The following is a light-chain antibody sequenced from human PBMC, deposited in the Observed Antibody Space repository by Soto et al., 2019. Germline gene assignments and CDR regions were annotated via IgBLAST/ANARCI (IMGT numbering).Light chain of an antibody. J-gene: IGKJ4*01. V-gene: IGKV3-20*01. CDR1: QSVSSTY. CDR3: QQYGSSPPLT. Sequence: EIVLTQSPGTLSLSPGERATLSCRASQSVSSTYLAWYQQNPGQAPRLLIYDASSRATGIPDRFSGSGSGTDFTLTISRLEPEDFAVYYCQQYGSSPPLTFGGGTKVEIK. CDR2: DAS.